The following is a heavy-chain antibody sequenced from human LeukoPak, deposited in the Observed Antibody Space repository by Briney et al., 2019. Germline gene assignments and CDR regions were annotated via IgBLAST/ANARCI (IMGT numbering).Heavy chain of an antibody. CDR1: GFTFSSYA. V-gene: IGHV3-21*01. Sequence: PGGSLRLSCAASGFTFSSYAMSWVRQAPGKGLEWVSSISSSSSYIYYADSVKGRFTISRDNAKNSLYLQMNSLRAEDTAVYYCARDQYPYGSGNDYWGQGTLVTVSS. CDR3: ARDQYPYGSGNDY. CDR2: ISSSSSYI. D-gene: IGHD3-10*01. J-gene: IGHJ4*02.